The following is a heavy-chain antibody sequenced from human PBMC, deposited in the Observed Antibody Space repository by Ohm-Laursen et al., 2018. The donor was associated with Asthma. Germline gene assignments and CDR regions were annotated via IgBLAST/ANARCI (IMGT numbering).Heavy chain of an antibody. J-gene: IGHJ5*02. CDR3: VRDYCIDGFCSKAFDP. Sequence: LRLSCSASGVAFTDSWMSWVRQLPGGSLEWVAKINPLGYEKYYMDSVRGRFTVSRDNAKNSLYLEMNSLRAEDTAVYYCVRDYCIDGFCSKAFDPWGQGTLVTVSS. D-gene: IGHD2-8*01. CDR1: GVAFTDSW. CDR2: INPLGYEK. V-gene: IGHV3-7*01.